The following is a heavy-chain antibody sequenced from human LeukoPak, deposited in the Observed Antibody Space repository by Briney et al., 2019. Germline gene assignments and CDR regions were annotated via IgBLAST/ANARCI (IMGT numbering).Heavy chain of an antibody. CDR1: GGSISSYY. CDR2: IYYSGST. V-gene: IGHV4-59*01. Sequence: PSETLSLTCTVSGGSISSYYWSWIRQPPGKGLEWIGYIYYSGSTYYNPSLRSRVTISVDTSKNQFSLKLSSVTAADTAVYYCARPNRYSSGWYGYWGQGTLVTVSS. J-gene: IGHJ4*02. D-gene: IGHD6-19*01. CDR3: ARPNRYSSGWYGY.